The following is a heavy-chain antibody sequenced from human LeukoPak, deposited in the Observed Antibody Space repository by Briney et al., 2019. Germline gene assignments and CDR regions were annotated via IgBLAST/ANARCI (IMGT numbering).Heavy chain of an antibody. CDR3: AKDIRRSVYYYMDV. D-gene: IGHD2-2*02. Sequence: PGGSLRLSCAASGFTFSSYSMNWVRQAPGKGLEWVSSISSSSSSYIYCADSVKGRFTISRDNAKNSLYLQMNSLRAEDMALYYCAKDIRRSVYYYMDVWGKGTTVTVSS. CDR1: GFTFSSYS. V-gene: IGHV3-21*04. J-gene: IGHJ6*03. CDR2: ISSSSSSYI.